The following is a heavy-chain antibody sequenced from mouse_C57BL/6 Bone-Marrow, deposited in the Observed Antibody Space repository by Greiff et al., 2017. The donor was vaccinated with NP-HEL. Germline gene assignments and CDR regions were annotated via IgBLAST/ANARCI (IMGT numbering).Heavy chain of an antibody. CDR2: IDPNSGGT. CDR1: GYTFTSYW. CDR3: ARIYYYGSRFAY. V-gene: IGHV1-72*01. Sequence: QVQLQQPGAELVKPGASVKLSCKASGYTFTSYWMHWVKQRPGRGLEWIGRIDPNSGGTTYNEKFKSKATLTVDKPSSTAYMQLSSLTSEDSAVYYCARIYYYGSRFAYWGQGTLVTVSA. J-gene: IGHJ3*01. D-gene: IGHD1-1*01.